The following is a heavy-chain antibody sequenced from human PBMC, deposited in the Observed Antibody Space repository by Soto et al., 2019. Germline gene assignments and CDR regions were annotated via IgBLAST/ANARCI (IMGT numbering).Heavy chain of an antibody. J-gene: IGHJ3*02. CDR1: GFTFSDYY. D-gene: IGHD3-22*01. CDR2: ISSSGSTV. Sequence: TGGSLRLSCAASGFTFSDYYMSWIRQAPGKGLEWVSYISSSGSTVYYADSVKGRFTISRDNAKNSLYLQMNSLRAEDTAVYYCARTSETYYYDSSGYYYVYGDAFDIWGQGTMVTVSS. CDR3: ARTSETYYYDSSGYYYVYGDAFDI. V-gene: IGHV3-11*01.